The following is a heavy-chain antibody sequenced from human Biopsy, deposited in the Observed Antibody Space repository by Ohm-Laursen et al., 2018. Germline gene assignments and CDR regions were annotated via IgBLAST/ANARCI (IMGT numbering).Heavy chain of an antibody. CDR2: INHSGST. CDR1: GGSFSGYY. D-gene: IGHD5-12*01. Sequence: SGTLSLTCAVFGGSFSGYYWSWIRQPPGKGLEWIGEINHSGSTNNNPSLKSRVTISVDTSKNQFSLKLSSVTAADTAVYYCARLGSGDYFPTFFDFWGQGALVTVSS. V-gene: IGHV4-34*01. J-gene: IGHJ4*02. CDR3: ARLGSGDYFPTFFDF.